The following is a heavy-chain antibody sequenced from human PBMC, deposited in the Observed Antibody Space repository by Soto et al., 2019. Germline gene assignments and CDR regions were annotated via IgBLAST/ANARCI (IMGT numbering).Heavy chain of an antibody. CDR2: IFWDDDD. CDR3: AHTGDWRYYFDF. Sequence: QITLKESGPTLVHPTQTLTLTCTFSGFSLTTSGEAVAWIRQPPGKALEWLALIFWDDDDRYSPSLRNRLTITKDASANQVVMTMTDMDPVDTGTSSCAHTGDWRYYFDFWGQGTLVTVSS. D-gene: IGHD3-16*02. CDR1: GFSLTTSGEA. J-gene: IGHJ4*02. V-gene: IGHV2-5*02.